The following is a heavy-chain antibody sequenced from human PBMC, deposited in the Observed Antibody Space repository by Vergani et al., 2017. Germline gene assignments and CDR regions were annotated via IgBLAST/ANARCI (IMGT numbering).Heavy chain of an antibody. Sequence: EVQLVESGGGLVKPGGSLRLSCAASGFTFSSYSMNWVRQAPGKGLEWVSSISSSSSYIYYAGSVKGRFTISRDNAKNSLYLQMNSLRAEDTAVYYCARARANWDVFDYWGQGTLVTVSS. J-gene: IGHJ4*02. D-gene: IGHD7-27*01. CDR3: ARARANWDVFDY. CDR2: ISSSSSYI. V-gene: IGHV3-21*01. CDR1: GFTFSSYS.